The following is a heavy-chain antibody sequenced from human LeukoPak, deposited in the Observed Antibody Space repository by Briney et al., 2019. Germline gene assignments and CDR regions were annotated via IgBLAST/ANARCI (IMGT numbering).Heavy chain of an antibody. J-gene: IGHJ5*02. CDR3: ARGVVDTAMVRNWFDP. CDR1: GGTFSSYA. V-gene: IGHV1-69*13. D-gene: IGHD5-18*01. CDR2: IIPIFGTA. Sequence: GASVKVSCKASGGTFSSYAISWVRQAPGQGLEWMGGIIPIFGTANYAQKFQGRVTITADESTSTAYMELSSLRSEDTAVYYCARGVVDTAMVRNWFDPWGQGTLVTVSS.